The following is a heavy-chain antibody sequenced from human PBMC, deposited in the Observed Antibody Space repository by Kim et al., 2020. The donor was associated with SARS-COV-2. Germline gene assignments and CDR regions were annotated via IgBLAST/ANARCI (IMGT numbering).Heavy chain of an antibody. Sequence: PSLKSRVTISVDTAKNQFSLKLSSVNAADTAVYYCARERHIAVAGGSFDYWGQGTLVTVSS. J-gene: IGHJ4*02. CDR3: ARERHIAVAGGSFDY. D-gene: IGHD6-19*01. V-gene: IGHV4-59*01.